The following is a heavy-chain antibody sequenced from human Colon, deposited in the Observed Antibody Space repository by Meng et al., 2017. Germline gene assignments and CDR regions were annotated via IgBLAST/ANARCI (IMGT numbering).Heavy chain of an antibody. D-gene: IGHD2-15*01. J-gene: IGHJ5*02. CDR1: GFTFSSYA. CDR3: ANPGRPYCSGGSCYSDWFDP. Sequence: EVQLLESGGGLVPPGGSLRLSCAASGFTFSSYAMSWVRQAPGKGLEWVSAISGSGGSTYYADSVKGRFTISRDNSKNTLYLQMNSLRAEDTAVYYCANPGRPYCSGGSCYSDWFDPWGQGTLVTVSS. V-gene: IGHV3-23*01. CDR2: ISGSGGST.